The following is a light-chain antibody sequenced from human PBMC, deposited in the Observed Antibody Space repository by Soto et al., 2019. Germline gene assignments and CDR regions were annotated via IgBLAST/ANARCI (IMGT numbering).Light chain of an antibody. CDR1: SSNIGAGYD. Sequence: QSVLTQPPSVSGAPGQRVTISCTGSSSNIGAGYDVHWYQQFPGTAPKLLIYGNSNRPSGVPDRFSGSKSGTSASLAITGLQAEDEADYYCQSHDSSLSGSVFGGGTKVT. CDR2: GNS. CDR3: QSHDSSLSGSV. V-gene: IGLV1-40*01. J-gene: IGLJ2*01.